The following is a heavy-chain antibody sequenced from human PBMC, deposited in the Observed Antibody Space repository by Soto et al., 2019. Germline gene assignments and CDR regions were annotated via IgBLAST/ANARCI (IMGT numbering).Heavy chain of an antibody. CDR1: GGSISSGGYY. Sequence: SETLSLTCTVSGGSISSGGYYWSWIRQHPGKGLEWIGYIYYSGSTYYNPSLKSRVTISVDTSKNQFSLKLSSVTAADTAVYYCARRQTYYDILTGYMPRYYFDYWGQGTLVTVSS. V-gene: IGHV4-31*03. J-gene: IGHJ4*02. CDR3: ARRQTYYDILTGYMPRYYFDY. D-gene: IGHD3-9*01. CDR2: IYYSGST.